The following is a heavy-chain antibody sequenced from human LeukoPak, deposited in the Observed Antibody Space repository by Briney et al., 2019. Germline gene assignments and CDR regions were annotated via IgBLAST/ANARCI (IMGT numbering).Heavy chain of an antibody. V-gene: IGHV1-69*13. CDR2: IIPIFGTA. CDR3: ARSRHCSSTSCHSYYYYYMDV. Sequence: ASVKVSCKASGGTFSSNAISWVRQAPGQGLEWMGGIIPIFGTANYAQKFQGRVTITADESTSTAYMELSSLRSEDTAVYYCARSRHCSSTSCHSYYYYYMDVWGKGTTVTVSS. D-gene: IGHD2-2*01. J-gene: IGHJ6*03. CDR1: GGTFSSNA.